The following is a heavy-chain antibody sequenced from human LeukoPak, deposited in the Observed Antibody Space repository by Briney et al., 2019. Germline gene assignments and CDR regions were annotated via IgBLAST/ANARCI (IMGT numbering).Heavy chain of an antibody. CDR1: GFTFSDYY. CDR2: ISSSGSTI. J-gene: IGHJ4*02. D-gene: IGHD2-2*01. CDR3: ARHYCSSTSCYYFDY. V-gene: IGHV3-11*01. Sequence: GGSLRLSCAASGFTFSDYYMSWIRQAPGKGREWVSYISSSGSTIYYADSVKGRFTISRDNAKNSLFLQMNSLRAEDTAVYYCARHYCSSTSCYYFDYWGQGTLVTVSS.